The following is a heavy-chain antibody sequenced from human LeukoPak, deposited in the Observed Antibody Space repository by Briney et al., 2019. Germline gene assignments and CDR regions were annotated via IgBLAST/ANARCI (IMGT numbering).Heavy chain of an antibody. CDR2: MNPNSGNT. Sequence: ASVKVSCKASGYTFTSYDINWVRQATGQGLEWMGWMNPNSGNTGYAQKFQGRVTMTRNTSISTAYMELSSLRSEDTAVYYCARGHVLRYFDWLSGCSSLAFDIWGQGTMVTVSS. V-gene: IGHV1-8*01. CDR1: GYTFTSYD. D-gene: IGHD3-9*01. J-gene: IGHJ3*02. CDR3: ARGHVLRYFDWLSGCSSLAFDI.